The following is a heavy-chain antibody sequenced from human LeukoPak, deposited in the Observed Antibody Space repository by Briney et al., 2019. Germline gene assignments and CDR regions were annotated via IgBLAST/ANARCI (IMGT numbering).Heavy chain of an antibody. Sequence: GGSLRLSCAASGFTFSNYGMSWVRQAPGKGLEWISGISGSGDRVDYADSVKGRFTISRDNSKNTLSLQMNSLRTEDTAVYYCAREPDYWGQGTLVTVSS. J-gene: IGHJ4*02. CDR3: AREPDY. CDR2: ISGSGDRV. CDR1: GFTFSNYG. D-gene: IGHD1-26*01. V-gene: IGHV3-23*01.